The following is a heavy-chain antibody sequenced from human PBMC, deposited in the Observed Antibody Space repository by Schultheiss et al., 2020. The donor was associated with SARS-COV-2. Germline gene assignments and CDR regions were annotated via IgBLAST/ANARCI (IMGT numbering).Heavy chain of an antibody. CDR2: IYYSGST. Sequence: SETLSLTCTVSGGSISSGDYYWSWIRQHPGKGLEWIGYIYYSGSTNYNPSLKSRVTISVDTSKNQFSLKLSSVTAADTAVYYCARVKGRFITGTRGWFDPWGQGTLVTVSS. J-gene: IGHJ5*02. CDR3: ARVKGRFITGTRGWFDP. V-gene: IGHV4-61*08. D-gene: IGHD1-7*01. CDR1: GGSISSGDYY.